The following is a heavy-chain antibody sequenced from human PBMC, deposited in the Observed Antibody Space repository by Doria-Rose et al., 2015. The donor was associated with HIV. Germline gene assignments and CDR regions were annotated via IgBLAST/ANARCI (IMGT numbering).Heavy chain of an antibody. D-gene: IGHD6-19*01. CDR3: ARTSGWCDY. Sequence: GGGLVQPGGSLRLSCAASGFTFGSYSMNWVRQAPGKGLEWVSYISSSSDTIYYADSVKGRFSISRDDAKKSLYLQMNSLRADDTAVYYCARTSGWCDYWGQGTLVTVSS. CDR1: GFTFGSYS. V-gene: IGHV3-48*01. CDR2: ISSSSDTI. J-gene: IGHJ4*02.